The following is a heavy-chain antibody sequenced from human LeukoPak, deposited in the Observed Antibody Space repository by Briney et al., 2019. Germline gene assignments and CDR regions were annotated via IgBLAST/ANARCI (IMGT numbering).Heavy chain of an antibody. CDR3: ARGRRHYGSGSYRRLYYYYCMDV. V-gene: IGHV1-69*01. CDR2: IIPIFGTA. J-gene: IGHJ6*03. D-gene: IGHD3-10*01. CDR1: GGTFSSYA. Sequence: ASVKVSCKASGGTFSSYAISWVRQAPGQGLEWMGGIIPIFGTANYAQKFQGRVTITADESTSTAYMELSSLRSEDTAVYYCARGRRHYGSGSYRRLYYYYCMDVWGKGTTVTISS.